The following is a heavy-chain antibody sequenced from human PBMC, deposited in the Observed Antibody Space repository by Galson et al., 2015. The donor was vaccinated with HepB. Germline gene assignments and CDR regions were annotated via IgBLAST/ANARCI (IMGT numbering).Heavy chain of an antibody. V-gene: IGHV1-46*03. CDR2: INPSGGST. J-gene: IGHJ6*02. CDR1: GYTFTSYY. D-gene: IGHD2-2*01. Sequence: SVKVSCKASGYTFTSYYMHWVRQAPGQGLEWMGIINPSGGSTSYAQKFQGRVTMTRDTSTSTVYMELSSLRSEDTAVYCCARDHIVVVPAAMLSYYYYGMDVWGQGTTVTVSS. CDR3: ARDHIVVVPAAMLSYYYYGMDV.